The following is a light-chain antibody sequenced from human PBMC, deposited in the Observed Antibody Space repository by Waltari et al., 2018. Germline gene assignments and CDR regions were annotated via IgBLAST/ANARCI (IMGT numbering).Light chain of an antibody. CDR1: ESVSSSS. J-gene: IGKJ1*01. CDR3: QQHGTLPAT. CDR2: RES. V-gene: IGKV3-20*01. Sequence: EIVLTQSPGTASLSPGERVTLSCRAGESVSSSSLAGYQQKPGQAPRLVIYRESRRATGIPDRFSGSGSGTDFSLIISRLEPEDFAVYYCQQHGTLPATFGQGTKVEIK.